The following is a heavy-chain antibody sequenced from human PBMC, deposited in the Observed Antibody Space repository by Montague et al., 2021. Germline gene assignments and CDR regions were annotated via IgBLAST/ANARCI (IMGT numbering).Heavy chain of an antibody. D-gene: IGHD7-27*01. V-gene: IGHV4-59*08. CDR2: IYDNGTT. Sequence: SETLSLTCTVTGGSISEFYWSWIRQSPEKGLEWIGYIYDNGTTNYNPSLKSRVTISADTSMNQFSLNLRSVTAADTAVYFCARRLGIRAPFDYWGQGTLVTVSS. CDR1: GGSISEFY. J-gene: IGHJ4*02. CDR3: ARRLGIRAPFDY.